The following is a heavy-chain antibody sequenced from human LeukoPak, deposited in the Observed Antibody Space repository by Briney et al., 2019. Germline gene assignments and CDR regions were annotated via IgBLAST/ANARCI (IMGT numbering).Heavy chain of an antibody. J-gene: IGHJ4*02. CDR2: ISSSSSTM. CDR1: GFTFSSYS. Sequence: GGSLRLSCAASGFTFSSYSMNWVRQAPGKGLEWVSYISSSSSTMYYADSVKGRFTISRDNAKNSLYLQMNSLRAEDTAVYYCARDNWFLEWFDYWGQGTLVTVSS. CDR3: ARDNWFLEWFDY. V-gene: IGHV3-48*01. D-gene: IGHD3-3*01.